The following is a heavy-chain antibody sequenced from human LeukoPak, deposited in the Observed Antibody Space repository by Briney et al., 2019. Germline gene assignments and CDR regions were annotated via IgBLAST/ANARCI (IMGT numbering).Heavy chain of an antibody. CDR2: FDPEDGET. CDR3: ARQYCSSTSCQFVGHGMDV. CDR1: GYTLTELS. D-gene: IGHD2-2*01. V-gene: IGHV1-24*01. Sequence: GASVKVSCKVSGYTLTELSIHWVRQAPGKGLEWMGGFDPEDGETIYAQKFQGRVTMTEDTSTDTAYMELSSLRSEDTAVYYCARQYCSSTSCQFVGHGMDVWGQGTTVTVSS. J-gene: IGHJ6*02.